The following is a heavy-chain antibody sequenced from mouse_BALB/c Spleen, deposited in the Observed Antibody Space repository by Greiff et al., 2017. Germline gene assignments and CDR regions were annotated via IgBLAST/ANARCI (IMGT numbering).Heavy chain of an antibody. CDR1: GYTFTSYY. CDR3: TRRGRGYYAMDY. J-gene: IGHJ4*01. CDR2: INPSNGGT. Sequence: QVQLKQSGAELVKPGASVKLSCKASGYTFTSYYMYWVKQRPGQGLEWIGEINPSNGGTNFNEKFKSKATLTVDKSSSTAYMQLSSLTSEDSAVYYCTRRGRGYYAMDYWGQGTSVTVSS. V-gene: IGHV1S81*02. D-gene: IGHD6-1*01.